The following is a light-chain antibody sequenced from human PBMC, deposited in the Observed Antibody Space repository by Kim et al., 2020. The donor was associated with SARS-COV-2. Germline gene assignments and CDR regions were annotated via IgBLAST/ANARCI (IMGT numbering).Light chain of an antibody. Sequence: LSPGERATLSCRATQSVNNNYLAWYQQKPGQAPRRLIYDASSRATGIPDRFSGSGSGTDFTLTISRLEPEDFAVYYCHQYGNTPRTFGQGTKLEI. J-gene: IGKJ2*01. CDR1: QSVNNNY. CDR2: DAS. V-gene: IGKV3-20*01. CDR3: HQYGNTPRT.